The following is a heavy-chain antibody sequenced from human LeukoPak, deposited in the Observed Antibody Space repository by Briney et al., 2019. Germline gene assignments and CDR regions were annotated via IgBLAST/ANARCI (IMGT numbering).Heavy chain of an antibody. J-gene: IGHJ4*02. D-gene: IGHD3-9*01. CDR2: IYYSGST. V-gene: IGHV4-59*01. Sequence: PSETLSLTCTVSGGSISSYYWSWIRQPPGKGLEWIGYIYYSGSTSYNPSLKSRVTISVDTSKNQFSLKLSSVTAADTAVYYCARADYDILTAQYYFDYWGQGTLVTVSS. CDR3: ARADYDILTAQYYFDY. CDR1: GGSISSYY.